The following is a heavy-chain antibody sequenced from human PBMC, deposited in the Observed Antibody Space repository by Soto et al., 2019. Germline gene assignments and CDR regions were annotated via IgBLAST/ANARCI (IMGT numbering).Heavy chain of an antibody. CDR2: IKPSGGST. CDR1: GYTFTSYY. J-gene: IGHJ6*02. V-gene: IGHV1-46*03. CDR3: ARGQGYCSGGSCRDLYYYGMDV. D-gene: IGHD2-15*01. Sequence: ASVKVSCKASGYTFTSYYMHWVRQAPGQGLEWMGIIKPSGGSTSYAQKFQGRVTMTRDTSTSTVYMDLSSLRSEDTAVYYCARGQGYCSGGSCRDLYYYGMDVWGQGTTVTVSS.